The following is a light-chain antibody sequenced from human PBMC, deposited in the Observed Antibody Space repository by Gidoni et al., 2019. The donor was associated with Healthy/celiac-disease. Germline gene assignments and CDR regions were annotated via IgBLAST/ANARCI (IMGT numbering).Light chain of an antibody. J-gene: IGKJ4*01. CDR3: QQSDSTPRT. V-gene: IGKV1-39*01. Sequence: DPVTITCRASHSISSYLNWYQQKPGKAPKLLIYAASSLQSGVPSRFSGSGSGTDFTLTISSLQPEDFATYYCQQSDSTPRTFXGXTKVEIK. CDR1: HSISSY. CDR2: AAS.